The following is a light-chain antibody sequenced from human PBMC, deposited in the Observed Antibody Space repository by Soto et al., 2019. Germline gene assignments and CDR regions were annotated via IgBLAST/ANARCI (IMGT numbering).Light chain of an antibody. CDR2: SND. J-gene: IGLJ2*01. CDR1: SSNIGSNT. V-gene: IGLV1-44*01. Sequence: QSVLTQPPSASGTPGQRVTISCSGSSSNIGSNTVNWYRQLPGTAPKLLIYSNDQRPSGVPDRFSGSKSGTSASLAISELQSEDEADYYCAAWDGSLNGHVVFGGGTKLTVL. CDR3: AAWDGSLNGHVV.